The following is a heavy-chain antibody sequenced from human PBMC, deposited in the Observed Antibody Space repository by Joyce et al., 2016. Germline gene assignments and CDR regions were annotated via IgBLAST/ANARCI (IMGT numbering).Heavy chain of an antibody. V-gene: IGHV4-61*02. CDR2: VYTTGST. CDR1: GGSINSGSYY. Sequence: QVQLQESGPGLVKPSQTLSLSCSVSGGSINSGSYYWSWIRQSAGKGLPWSGRVYTTGSTNYNPSLKRRVTISVDTSKNQLSLKLRSVTAADSAVYYCVRERGDYVYFYYYYIDVWGKGTTVTVSS. J-gene: IGHJ6*03. D-gene: IGHD4-17*01. CDR3: VRERGDYVYFYYYYIDV.